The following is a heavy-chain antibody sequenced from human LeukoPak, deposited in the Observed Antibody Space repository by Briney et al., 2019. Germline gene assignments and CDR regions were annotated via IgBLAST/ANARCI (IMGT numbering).Heavy chain of an antibody. CDR2: INPNSGGT. J-gene: IGHJ6*02. CDR1: GYTFTGYY. CDR3: ARDTIAVAGPHYYYYYGMDV. V-gene: IGHV1-2*02. Sequence: ASVKVSCKASGYTFTGYYMHWVRQAPGQGLEWMGSINPNSGGTNYAQKFQGRVTMTRDTSISTAYMELSRLRSDDTAVYYCARDTIAVAGPHYYYYYGMDVWGQGTTVTVSS. D-gene: IGHD6-19*01.